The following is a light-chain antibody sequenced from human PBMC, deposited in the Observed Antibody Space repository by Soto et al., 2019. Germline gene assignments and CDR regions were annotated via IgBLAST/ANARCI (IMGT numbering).Light chain of an antibody. CDR1: SSDIGAYDY. Sequence: QSVLTQPACLSGFPGQSITISCTGTSSDIGAYDYVSWFQQHPGKAPKLMISEVNNRPSGVSNRFSGSKSGNTAYLTISGLQVEDEAEYFCFSFTTTRTHVFGTGTKVTVL. CDR3: FSFTTTRTHV. J-gene: IGLJ1*01. CDR2: EVN. V-gene: IGLV2-14*01.